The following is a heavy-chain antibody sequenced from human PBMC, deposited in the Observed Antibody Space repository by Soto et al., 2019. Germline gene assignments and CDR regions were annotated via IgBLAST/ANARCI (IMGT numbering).Heavy chain of an antibody. CDR1: GFTFSSYA. CDR2: IYPDASEI. V-gene: IGHV5-51*01. CDR3: MARLYDVVGVLELFQH. J-gene: IGHJ1*01. D-gene: IGHD2-15*01. Sequence: GGSPRLSCAASGFTFSSYAMHWVRQAPGKGLEWMGIIYPDASEIQYSPSFQGQVTISADQSNSTAYLQWSSLKASDTAMYYCMARLYDVVGVLELFQHWGQGTLVTFS.